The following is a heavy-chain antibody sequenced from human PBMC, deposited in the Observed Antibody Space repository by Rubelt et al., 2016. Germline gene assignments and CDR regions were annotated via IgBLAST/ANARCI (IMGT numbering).Heavy chain of an antibody. CDR1: GGTFSSYA. J-gene: IGHJ4*02. Sequence: QVQLVQSGAEVKKPGSSVKVSCKASGGTFSSYAISWVRQAPGQGLEWMGGIIPIFGTANYAQKFPGTVTITADEATSTSYTELSSLGSEDTAVYYCARGSGSYTFDYWGQGTLVTVSS. CDR2: IIPIFGTA. D-gene: IGHD1-26*01. CDR3: ARGSGSYTFDY. V-gene: IGHV1-69*01.